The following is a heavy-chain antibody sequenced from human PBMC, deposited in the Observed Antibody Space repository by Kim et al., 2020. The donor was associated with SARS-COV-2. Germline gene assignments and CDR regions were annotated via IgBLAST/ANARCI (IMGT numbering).Heavy chain of an antibody. CDR2: INSDGSTT. V-gene: IGHV3-74*01. CDR1: GFTFNSYW. J-gene: IGHJ3*02. D-gene: IGHD3-16*01. Sequence: GGSLRLSCAASGFTFNSYWMHWVRQAPGKGLVWVSCINSDGSTTNYADSVKGRFTISRDNAKNTLYLQMNSLRAEDTAVYYCARVFYDLYAFDMWGQGTVVTVSS. CDR3: ARVFYDLYAFDM.